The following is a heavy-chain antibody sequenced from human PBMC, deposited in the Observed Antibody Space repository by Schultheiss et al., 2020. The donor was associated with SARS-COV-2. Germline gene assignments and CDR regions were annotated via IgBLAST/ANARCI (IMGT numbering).Heavy chain of an antibody. Sequence: GGSLRLSCAASGFTFSSYGMHWVRQAPGKGLEWVANIKQDGSEKYYVDSVKGRFTISRDNSKNTLYLQMNSLRAEDTAVYYCARDPEMATTKGDAFDIWGQGTMVTVSS. CDR3: ARDPEMATTKGDAFDI. V-gene: IGHV3-30*02. D-gene: IGHD5-24*01. J-gene: IGHJ3*02. CDR1: GFTFSSYG. CDR2: IKQDGSEK.